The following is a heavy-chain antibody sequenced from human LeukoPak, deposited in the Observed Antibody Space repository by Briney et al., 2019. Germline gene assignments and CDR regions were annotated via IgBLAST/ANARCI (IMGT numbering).Heavy chain of an antibody. CDR3: ATGTQGLLFGELLSPFDY. CDR2: ISAYNGNT. J-gene: IGHJ4*02. Sequence: GASVKVSCKASGGTFNSYVISWVRQAPGQGLEWMGWISAYNGNTNYAQKLQGRVTMTTDTSTSTAYMELRSLRSDDTAVYYCATGTQGLLFGELLSPFDYWGQGTLVTVSS. D-gene: IGHD3-10*01. CDR1: GGTFNSYV. V-gene: IGHV1-18*01.